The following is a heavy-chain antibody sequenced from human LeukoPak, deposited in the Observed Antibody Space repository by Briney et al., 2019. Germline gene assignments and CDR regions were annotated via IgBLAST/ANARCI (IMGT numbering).Heavy chain of an antibody. CDR3: ARDVVRDYDFWSGSPDAFDI. CDR1: GYTFTSYG. V-gene: IGHV1-18*01. D-gene: IGHD3-3*01. CDR2: ISAYNGNT. J-gene: IGHJ3*02. Sequence: ASVKVSCKASGYTFTSYGISWVRQAPGQGLEWMGWISAYNGNTNYAQKLQGRVTMTKDTSTSTAYMELRSLRSDDTAVYYCARDVVRDYDFWSGSPDAFDIWGQGTMVTVSS.